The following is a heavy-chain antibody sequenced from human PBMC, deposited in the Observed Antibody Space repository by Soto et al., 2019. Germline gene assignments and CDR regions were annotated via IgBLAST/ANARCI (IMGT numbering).Heavy chain of an antibody. V-gene: IGHV1-18*01. CDR3: ARVYDPTRAQAFDY. D-gene: IGHD5-12*01. Sequence: GASVKASCKASGYTFTSYGISWVRQAPGQGLEWMGWISAYNGNTNYAQKLQGRVTMTTDTSTSTAYMELRSLRSDDTAVYYCARVYDPTRAQAFDYWGQGTLVTVSS. J-gene: IGHJ4*02. CDR1: GYTFTSYG. CDR2: ISAYNGNT.